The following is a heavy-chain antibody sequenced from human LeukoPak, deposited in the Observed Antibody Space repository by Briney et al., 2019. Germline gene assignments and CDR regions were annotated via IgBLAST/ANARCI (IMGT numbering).Heavy chain of an antibody. CDR3: ARDWTDYHSAIGDY. J-gene: IGHJ4*02. V-gene: IGHV3-7*01. CDR2: IKEDGSEK. D-gene: IGHD3/OR15-3a*01. CDR1: GFIFSTYW. Sequence: PGGSLRLSCAASGFIFSTYWMSWVRQAPGKGLEWVANIKEDGSEKYYVDSVKGRFTISRDNAKNSVYLQMNSLRAEDTAVYYCARDWTDYHSAIGDYWGQGTLVTVSS.